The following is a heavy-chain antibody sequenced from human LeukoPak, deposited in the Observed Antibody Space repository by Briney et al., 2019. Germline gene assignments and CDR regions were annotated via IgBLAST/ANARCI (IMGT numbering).Heavy chain of an antibody. J-gene: IGHJ4*02. CDR2: ISGSGGST. V-gene: IGHV3-23*01. Sequence: TGGSLRLSCAAPGFTFSNYAMSCVRQAPGKGLEWVSFISGSGGSTYYADSVKGRFTISRDNSKNTLYLQMNSLRAEDTAVYYCAKSGLDYGDYEVWGQGTLVTVSS. CDR3: AKSGLDYGDYEV. CDR1: GFTFSNYA. D-gene: IGHD4-17*01.